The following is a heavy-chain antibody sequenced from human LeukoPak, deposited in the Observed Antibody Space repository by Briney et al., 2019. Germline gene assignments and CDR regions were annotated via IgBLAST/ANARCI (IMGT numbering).Heavy chain of an antibody. Sequence: SGTLSLTCGVSGDSISSRNWWSWVRQPPGKGLEWIGEIYHSGGTNYSPSLKSRVTISVDKSKNQFSLRLNSVTAADTAVYYCAKTTVTANYYYYMDVWGKGTTVTVS. D-gene: IGHD4-17*01. CDR1: GDSISSRNW. V-gene: IGHV4-4*02. CDR3: AKTTVTANYYYYMDV. J-gene: IGHJ6*03. CDR2: IYHSGGT.